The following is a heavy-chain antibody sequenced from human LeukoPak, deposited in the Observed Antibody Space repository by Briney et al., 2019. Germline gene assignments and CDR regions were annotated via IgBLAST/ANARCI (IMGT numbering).Heavy chain of an antibody. CDR2: ISSSSSTI. CDR3: ARGSKVATRMNDY. CDR1: GFTFSSYA. V-gene: IGHV3-48*01. J-gene: IGHJ4*02. D-gene: IGHD5-24*01. Sequence: PGGSLRLSCAASGFTFSSYAMSWVRQAPGKGLEWVSYISSSSSTIYYANSVKGRFTISRDNSKNTLYLQMGSLRAEDMAVYYCARGSKVATRMNDYWGQGTLVTVSS.